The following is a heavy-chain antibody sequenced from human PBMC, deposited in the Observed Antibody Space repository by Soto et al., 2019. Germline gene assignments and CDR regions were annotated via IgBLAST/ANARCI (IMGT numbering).Heavy chain of an antibody. V-gene: IGHV4-39*01. CDR3: ARPAAGVNYFDY. CDR1: GGSISSSSYY. CDR2: IYYSGST. D-gene: IGHD6-13*01. Sequence: QLQLQESGPGLVKPSETLSLTCTVSGGSISSSSYYWGWIRQPPGKGLEWIGSIYYSGSTYYNPSLKSRVPISVETSKNQFSLKLSSVTAADTAVYYCARPAAGVNYFDYWGQGTLVTVSS. J-gene: IGHJ4*02.